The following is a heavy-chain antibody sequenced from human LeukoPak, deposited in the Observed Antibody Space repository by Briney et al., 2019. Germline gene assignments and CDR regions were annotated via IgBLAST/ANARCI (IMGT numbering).Heavy chain of an antibody. V-gene: IGHV3-74*01. Sequence: GGSLRLSCEASGFTFSNYWMHWVRQGPGKGLVWVSRIKYDGSSTNYADSVKGRFTISRDNARNTLYLQMNSLRAEDTAVYYCAKSRLMATITGDFDYWGQGTLVTVSS. CDR3: AKSRLMATITGDFDY. J-gene: IGHJ4*02. D-gene: IGHD5-24*01. CDR1: GFTFSNYW. CDR2: IKYDGSST.